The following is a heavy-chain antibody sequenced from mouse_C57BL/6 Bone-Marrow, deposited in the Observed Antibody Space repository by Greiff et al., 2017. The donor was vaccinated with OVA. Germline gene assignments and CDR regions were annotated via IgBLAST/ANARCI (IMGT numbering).Heavy chain of an antibody. D-gene: IGHD1-1*01. CDR2: INPNNGGT. CDR1: GYTFTDYN. V-gene: IGHV1-22*01. Sequence: EVQLQQSGPELVKPGASVKMSCKASGYTFTDYNMHWVKQSHGKSLEWIGYINPNNGGTSYNQKFKGKATLTVNKSSSTAYMELRSLTSEDSAVYYCATLLLRSFDYWGQGTTLTVSS. J-gene: IGHJ2*01. CDR3: ATLLLRSFDY.